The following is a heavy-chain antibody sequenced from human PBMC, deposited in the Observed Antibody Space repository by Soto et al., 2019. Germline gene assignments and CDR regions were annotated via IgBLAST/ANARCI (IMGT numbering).Heavy chain of an antibody. V-gene: IGHV1-69*06. D-gene: IGHD5-18*01. CDR3: ASGSAMGADH. Sequence: QVQLEQSGAEVKKPGSSVKVSCKASGVTSSTHTITWVRQAPGQGLEWMGGIIPLFGTGHKAQKFQGRITIIADKSPSTAYMELSSLRSEDTAVYFCASGSAMGADHWGQGTLVTVSS. CDR1: GVTSSTHT. J-gene: IGHJ5*02. CDR2: IIPLFGTG.